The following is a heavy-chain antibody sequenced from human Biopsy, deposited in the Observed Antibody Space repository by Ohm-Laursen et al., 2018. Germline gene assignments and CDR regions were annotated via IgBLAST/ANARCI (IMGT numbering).Heavy chain of an antibody. CDR3: AKEGEDGDYWRD. Sequence: GSLRLSCTASGFNFVSYAMSWVRQAPGKGLEWVAAISGNGGSTHYGDSVRGRFTPSRDNSKNTLYLQMNSLIAEDTAVYYCAKEGEDGDYWRDWGPGTLVTVSS. J-gene: IGHJ4*02. V-gene: IGHV3-23*01. CDR1: GFNFVSYA. D-gene: IGHD4-17*01. CDR2: ISGNGGST.